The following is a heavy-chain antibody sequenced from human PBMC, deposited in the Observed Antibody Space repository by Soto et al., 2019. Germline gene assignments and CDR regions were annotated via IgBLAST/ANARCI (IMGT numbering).Heavy chain of an antibody. D-gene: IGHD3-22*01. CDR2: ISAYNGNT. CDR3: ARETYHYDSSGYFGLDV. J-gene: IGHJ6*02. Sequence: QVQLVQSGAEVKKPGASVKVSCKASGYSFTSYGISWVRQAPGQGLEWMGWISAYNGNTNYAQKFQARVTMTTDTSTKTAYMELMSLRSDDTAVYYCARETYHYDSSGYFGLDVWGQGTTVTVSS. CDR1: GYSFTSYG. V-gene: IGHV1-18*01.